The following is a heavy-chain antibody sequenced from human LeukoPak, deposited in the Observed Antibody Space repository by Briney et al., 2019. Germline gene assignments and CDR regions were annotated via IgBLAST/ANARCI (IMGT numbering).Heavy chain of an antibody. V-gene: IGHV3-74*01. CDR1: GFTFSSNW. J-gene: IGHJ4*02. D-gene: IGHD1-26*01. CDR3: VRDLGGRSGH. Sequence: GGSLRLSCAASGFTFSSNWMHWVRQAPGKGLVWVSRSNEDGSTTNYADSVKGRFTISRDDAKNTLYLQMNSLTAEDTAVYYCVRDLGGRSGHWGQGTLVTVSS. CDR2: SNEDGSTT.